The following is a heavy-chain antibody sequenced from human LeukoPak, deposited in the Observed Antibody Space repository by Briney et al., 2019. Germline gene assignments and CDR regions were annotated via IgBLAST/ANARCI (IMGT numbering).Heavy chain of an antibody. CDR3: ARAFDSGLNY. Sequence: EASVTVSCTASGGTFSIYAISWVRQAPGQGLEWMGGIIPIFGTANYAQKFQGRVTITADESTSTAYMELSSLRSEDTAVYYCARAFDSGLNYWGQGTLVSVSS. V-gene: IGHV1-69*13. CDR2: IIPIFGTA. D-gene: IGHD6-19*01. J-gene: IGHJ4*02. CDR1: GGTFSIYA.